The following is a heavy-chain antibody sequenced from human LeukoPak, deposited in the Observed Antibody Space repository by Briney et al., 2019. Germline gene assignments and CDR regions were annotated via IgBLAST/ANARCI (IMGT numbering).Heavy chain of an antibody. V-gene: IGHV4-30-4*08. CDR3: ARDSADTAMALYYYYMDV. D-gene: IGHD5-18*01. Sequence: SSQTLSLTCTVSGGSISSGDYYWSWIRQPPGKGLEWIGYIYYSGSTYYNPSLKGRVTISVDTPKNQFSLKLSSVTAADTAVYYCARDSADTAMALYYYYMDVWGKGTTVTVSS. CDR2: IYYSGST. J-gene: IGHJ6*03. CDR1: GGSISSGDYY.